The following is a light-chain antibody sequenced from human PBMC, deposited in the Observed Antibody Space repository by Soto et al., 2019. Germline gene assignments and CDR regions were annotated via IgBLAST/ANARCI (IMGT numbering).Light chain of an antibody. Sequence: QSALTQPASVSGSPGQSITISCTGTSSDVGSYNLVSWYQQHPGKAPKLMIYEGSKRPSGVSNRFSGSKSGNTASLTISGLQAEDDADYHCCSYAGSSDVFGTGTKLTVL. CDR2: EGS. CDR1: SSDVGSYNL. V-gene: IGLV2-23*01. CDR3: CSYAGSSDV. J-gene: IGLJ1*01.